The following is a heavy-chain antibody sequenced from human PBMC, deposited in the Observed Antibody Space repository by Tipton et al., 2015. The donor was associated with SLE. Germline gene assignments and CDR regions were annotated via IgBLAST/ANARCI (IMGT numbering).Heavy chain of an antibody. CDR2: IYYSGST. CDR1: GGSISSYY. V-gene: IGHV4-59*01. Sequence: PSLTCTVSGGSISSYYWSWIRQPPGRGLEWIGYIYYSGSTNYNPSLKSRVTISVDTSKNQFSLKLSSVTAADTAVYYCARGGRGDGGNPFDPWGQGTLVTVSS. CDR3: ARGGRGDGGNPFDP. J-gene: IGHJ5*02. D-gene: IGHD4-23*01.